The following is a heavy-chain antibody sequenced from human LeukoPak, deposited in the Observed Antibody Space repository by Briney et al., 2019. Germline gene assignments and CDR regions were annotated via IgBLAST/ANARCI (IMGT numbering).Heavy chain of an antibody. CDR3: ARGYYYGSGSHLIDY. CDR1: GFTFSDYY. Sequence: GGSLRLSCAASGFTFSDYYMSWIRQAPGKGLEWVSYISSGGSTIYYADSVKGRFTISRDNAKNSLYLQMNSLRAEDTAVYYCARGYYYGSGSHLIDYWGQGTLVTVSS. J-gene: IGHJ4*02. V-gene: IGHV3-11*01. D-gene: IGHD3-10*01. CDR2: ISSGGSTI.